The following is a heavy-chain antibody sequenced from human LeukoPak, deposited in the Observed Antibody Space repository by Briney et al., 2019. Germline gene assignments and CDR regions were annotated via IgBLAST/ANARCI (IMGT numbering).Heavy chain of an antibody. J-gene: IGHJ3*02. CDR3: ARIGYYARAFDI. D-gene: IGHD3-10*01. Sequence: PSETLSLTCTVSGGSISSYYWSWIRQPPGKGLECIGYIYYSGSTNYNPSLKGRVTISVDTSKNQFSLKLSSVTAADTAVYYCARIGYYARAFDIWGQGTMVTVSS. CDR1: GGSISSYY. V-gene: IGHV4-59*01. CDR2: IYYSGST.